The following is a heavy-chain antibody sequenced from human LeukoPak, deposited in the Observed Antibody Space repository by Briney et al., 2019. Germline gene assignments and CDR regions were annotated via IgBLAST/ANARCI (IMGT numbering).Heavy chain of an antibody. Sequence: GGSLRLSCAASGFTFSSYSMNWVRQAPGKGLEWVSSISSSSSYIYYADSVKGRFTISRDNAKNSLYLQMNSPRAEDTAVYYCARDGLRGYFDYWGQGTLVTVSS. V-gene: IGHV3-21*04. J-gene: IGHJ4*02. D-gene: IGHD5-12*01. CDR1: GFTFSSYS. CDR3: ARDGLRGYFDY. CDR2: ISSSSSYI.